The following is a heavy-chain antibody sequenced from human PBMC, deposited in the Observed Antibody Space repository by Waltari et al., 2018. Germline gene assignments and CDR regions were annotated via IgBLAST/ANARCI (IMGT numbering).Heavy chain of an antibody. V-gene: IGHV4-59*01. Sequence: QVQLQESGPGLVKPSETLSLTCTVSGGSISSSYLSWLLHPPVRGLEWIGDIYYSGGTNYNPSLKSRVTISVDTSKNQFALKLSSVTAADTAVYYCARGIRYYDFWSGYPNWFDPWGQGTLVTVSS. CDR1: GGSISSSY. D-gene: IGHD3-3*01. CDR3: ARGIRYYDFWSGYPNWFDP. CDR2: IYYSGGT. J-gene: IGHJ5*02.